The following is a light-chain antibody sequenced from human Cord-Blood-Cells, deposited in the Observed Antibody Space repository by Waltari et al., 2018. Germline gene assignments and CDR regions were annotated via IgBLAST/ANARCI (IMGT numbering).Light chain of an antibody. J-gene: IGLJ1*01. CDR1: SSNIGAGYD. V-gene: IGLV1-40*01. CDR3: QSYDSSLSGYV. CDR2: GNG. Sequence: QSVLTQPPSVSGAPGQRVTISCPGSSSNIGAGYDVHWYQQLPGTAPKLLIYGNGNRPSGVPDRFSGSKSGTSASLAITGLQAEDEADYYCQSYDSSLSGYVFGTGTKVTVL.